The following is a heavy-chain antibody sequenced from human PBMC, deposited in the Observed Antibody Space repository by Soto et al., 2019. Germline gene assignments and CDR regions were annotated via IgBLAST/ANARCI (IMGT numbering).Heavy chain of an antibody. D-gene: IGHD3-10*01. CDR2: IYYSGST. CDR1: GGSISSGDYY. Sequence: LSLTCTVSGGSISSGDYYWSWIRQPPGKGLEWIGYIYYSGSTYYNPSLKSRVTISVDTSKNQFSLKLSSVTAADTAVYYCARCITMVRGVIIPPDGMDVWGQGTTVTVSS. CDR3: ARCITMVRGVIIPPDGMDV. V-gene: IGHV4-30-4*01. J-gene: IGHJ6*02.